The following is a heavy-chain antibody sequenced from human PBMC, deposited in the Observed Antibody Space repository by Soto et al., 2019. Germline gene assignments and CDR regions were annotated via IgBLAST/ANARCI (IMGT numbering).Heavy chain of an antibody. J-gene: IGHJ4*02. D-gene: IGHD6-19*01. CDR3: ATPQGGWYPPFDY. Sequence: QVQLVESGGGVVQPGRSLRLSCAASGFTFSSYGMHWVRQAPGKGLEWVAVISYDGSNKYYADSVKGRFTISRDNSKNTLYLQMNSLRAEDTAVYYCATPQGGWYPPFDYWGQETLVTVSS. CDR1: GFTFSSYG. CDR2: ISYDGSNK. V-gene: IGHV3-30*03.